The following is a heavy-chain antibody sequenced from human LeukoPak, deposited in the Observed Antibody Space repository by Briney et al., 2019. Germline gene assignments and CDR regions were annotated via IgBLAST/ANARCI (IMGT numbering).Heavy chain of an antibody. CDR3: ARVRVIGRAMVRENYYYYYMDV. Sequence: SETLSLTCTVSGGSTSSYYWSWIRQPAGKGLEWIGRIYTSGSTNYNPSLKSRVTMSVDTSKNQFSLKLSSVTAADTAVYYCARVRVIGRAMVRENYYYYYMDVWGKGTTVTISS. CDR1: GGSTSSYY. D-gene: IGHD3-10*01. V-gene: IGHV4-4*07. J-gene: IGHJ6*03. CDR2: IYTSGST.